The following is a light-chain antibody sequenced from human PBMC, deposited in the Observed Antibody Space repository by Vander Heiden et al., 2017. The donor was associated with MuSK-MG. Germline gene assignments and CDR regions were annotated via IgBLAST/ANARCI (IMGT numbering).Light chain of an antibody. CDR2: CAS. J-gene: IGKJ5*01. Sequence: EFVLTKSHGTLPLSQGARATLTCRSRQSVSISYLSWYQQKPGQAPRLLIYCASSRATGSPDRFSGSSAVTDFTLTISRREPEDFAVYYCQQHCSTPPFTFGQGTRLEIK. CDR1: QSVSISY. CDR3: QQHCSTPPFT. V-gene: IGKV3-20*01.